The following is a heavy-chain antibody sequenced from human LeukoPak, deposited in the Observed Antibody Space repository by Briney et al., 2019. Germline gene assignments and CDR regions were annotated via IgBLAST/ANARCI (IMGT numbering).Heavy chain of an antibody. V-gene: IGHV3-74*01. CDR1: RFTFSSYW. Sequence: GGSLRLSCAASRFTFSSYWMHWVRQAPGQGLVWVSRIKSDGSSTNYADSVKGRFTISRDNAKNTLYLQMNSLRAEDTAVYYCARSRGYSYGDFDYWGQGTLVTVSS. D-gene: IGHD5-18*01. CDR3: ARSRGYSYGDFDY. CDR2: IKSDGSST. J-gene: IGHJ4*02.